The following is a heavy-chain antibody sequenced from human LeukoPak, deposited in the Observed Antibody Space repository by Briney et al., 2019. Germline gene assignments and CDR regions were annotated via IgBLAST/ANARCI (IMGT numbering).Heavy chain of an antibody. J-gene: IGHJ2*01. CDR3: AGGDRNGWYFDL. CDR1: GFTFDDYG. Sequence: GGPLRLSCAASGFTFDDYGMTWVRQAPGKGLEWVSGINWNGGSTGYADSVKGRFTISRDNTKNSLYLQMNSLRAEDTALYYCAGGDRNGWYFDLWGRGTLVTVSS. D-gene: IGHD2-8*01. V-gene: IGHV3-20*04. CDR2: INWNGGST.